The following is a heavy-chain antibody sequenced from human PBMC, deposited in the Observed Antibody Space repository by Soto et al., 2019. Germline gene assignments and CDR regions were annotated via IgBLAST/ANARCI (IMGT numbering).Heavy chain of an antibody. CDR2: IIPIFGTA. J-gene: IGHJ6*02. CDR3: ARHPGGRGYYYGMDV. Sequence: QVQLVQSGTEVKKPGSSVMVSSKASGGTFSSYAISWVRQAPGQGLEWMGGIIPIFGTANYAQKFQGRVTITADESTSTAYMVLSSLRSEDTAVYYCARHPGGRGYYYGMDVWGQGTTVTVSS. D-gene: IGHD2-15*01. CDR1: GGTFSSYA. V-gene: IGHV1-69*12.